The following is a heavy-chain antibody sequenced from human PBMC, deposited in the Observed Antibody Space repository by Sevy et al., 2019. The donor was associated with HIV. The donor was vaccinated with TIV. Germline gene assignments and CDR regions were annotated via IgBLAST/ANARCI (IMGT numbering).Heavy chain of an antibody. Sequence: SETLSLTCTVSGGSISSSSYYWGWIRQPPGKGLEWIGSIYYSGSTYYNPSLKSRVTISVDTSKNQFSLKLSSVTAADTAVYYCASQFLGYCSSTSCQIDYWGQGTLVTVSS. J-gene: IGHJ4*02. D-gene: IGHD2-2*01. CDR1: GGSISSSSYY. V-gene: IGHV4-39*01. CDR3: ASQFLGYCSSTSCQIDY. CDR2: IYYSGST.